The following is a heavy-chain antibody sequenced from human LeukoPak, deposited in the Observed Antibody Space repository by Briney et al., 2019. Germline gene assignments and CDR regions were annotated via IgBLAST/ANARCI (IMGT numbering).Heavy chain of an antibody. J-gene: IGHJ4*02. CDR2: IYHSGNT. CDR1: GGSFSGYY. D-gene: IGHD3-22*01. CDR3: ARGGDSSGFYYYFDY. V-gene: IGHV4-34*01. Sequence: SETLSLTCAVYGGSFSGYYWSWIRQPPGKDLEWIGYIYHSGNTYYNPSLKSRVTISVDRSKNQFSLKLTSVTAADTAVYYCARGGDSSGFYYYFDYWGQGTLVTVSS.